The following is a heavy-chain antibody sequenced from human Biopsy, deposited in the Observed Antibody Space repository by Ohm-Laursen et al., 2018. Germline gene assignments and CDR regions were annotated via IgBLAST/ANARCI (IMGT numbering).Heavy chain of an antibody. V-gene: IGHV4-59*12. Sequence: SQTLSLTCTVSGGTISSYYWIWIRQPPGKGMEWIGDVYYSGSTNRNSSLKSRFTILVDTSKNQFSLKLGSVTAADTAVYYCAKNLAVSSYALDIWGQGTMVTVSS. J-gene: IGHJ3*02. CDR2: VYYSGST. CDR3: AKNLAVSSYALDI. CDR1: GGTISSYY. D-gene: IGHD2/OR15-2a*01.